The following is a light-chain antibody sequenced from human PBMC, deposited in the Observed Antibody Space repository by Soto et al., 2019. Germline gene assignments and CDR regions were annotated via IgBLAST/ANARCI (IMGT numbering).Light chain of an antibody. Sequence: QSALTQPRSVSGSPGQSVTISCTGTSSDVGGYNYVTWYQQHPGRAPKVMIYDVKTRPSGVPYRFSGSKSANTASLTISALQAADEAGYYCSSYAGSYTVVFGTGTKVTVL. CDR3: SSYAGSYTVV. V-gene: IGLV2-11*01. CDR2: DVK. CDR1: SSDVGGYNY. J-gene: IGLJ1*01.